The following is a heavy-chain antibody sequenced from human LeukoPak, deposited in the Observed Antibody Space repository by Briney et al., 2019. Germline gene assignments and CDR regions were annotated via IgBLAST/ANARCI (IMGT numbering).Heavy chain of an antibody. V-gene: IGHV4-34*01. CDR1: GGSFSGYY. D-gene: IGHD5-24*01. CDR2: INHSGST. J-gene: IGHJ4*02. Sequence: KPSETLSLTCAVYGGSFSGYYWSWIRQPPGKGLEWIGEINHSGSTNYNPSLKSRVTISVDTSKNQFSLKLSSVTPADTAIYYCTRDRRDGYNYVDYWGQGTLVTVSS. CDR3: TRDRRDGYNYVDY.